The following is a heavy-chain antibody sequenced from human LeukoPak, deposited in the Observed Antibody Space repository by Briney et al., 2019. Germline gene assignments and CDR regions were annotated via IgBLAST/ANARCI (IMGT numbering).Heavy chain of an antibody. CDR3: AREGITIFGVVIDYYYYYMDV. CDR2: INWNGGST. J-gene: IGHJ6*03. D-gene: IGHD3-3*01. CDR1: GFTFDDYG. V-gene: IGHV3-20*04. Sequence: GGSLRLSCAASGFTFDDYGMSWVRQAPGKGLEWVSGINWNGGSTGYADSVKGRFTISRDNAKNSLYLQMNSLRAEDTALYCCAREGITIFGVVIDYYYYYMDVWGKGTTVTVSS.